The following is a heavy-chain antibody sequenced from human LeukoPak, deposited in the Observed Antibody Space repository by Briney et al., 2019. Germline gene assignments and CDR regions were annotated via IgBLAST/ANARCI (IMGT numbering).Heavy chain of an antibody. J-gene: IGHJ6*03. V-gene: IGHV4-34*01. Sequence: PSETLSLTCAVYGGSFSGYYWSWIRQPPGKGPEWIGEINHSGSTNYNPSLKSRVTISVDTSKNQFSLKLSSVTAADTAVYYCARGRYCTSTSCYTVWSVNYYYYMDVWGKGTTVTVSS. CDR1: GGSFSGYY. CDR3: ARGRYCTSTSCYTVWSVNYYYYMDV. CDR2: INHSGST. D-gene: IGHD2-2*02.